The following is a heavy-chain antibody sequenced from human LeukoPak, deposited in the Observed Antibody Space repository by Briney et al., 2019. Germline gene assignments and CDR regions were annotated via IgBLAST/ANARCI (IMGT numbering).Heavy chain of an antibody. CDR2: IWFDGSNK. J-gene: IGHJ3*01. CDR1: GFTFSSYG. V-gene: IGHV3-33*01. D-gene: IGHD3-16*01. Sequence: GGSLRLSCAASGFTFSSYGMHWVRQAPGKGLEWVAVIWFDGSNKFYADSVKGRFAISRDNSKNTLYLQMNSLRAEDTAVYYCARETDYPDALDFWGQGTMVTVSS. CDR3: ARETDYPDALDF.